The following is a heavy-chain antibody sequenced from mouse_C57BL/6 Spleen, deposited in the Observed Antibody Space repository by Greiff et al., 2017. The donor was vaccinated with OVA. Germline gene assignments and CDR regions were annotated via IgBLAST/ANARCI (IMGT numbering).Heavy chain of an antibody. J-gene: IGHJ1*03. V-gene: IGHV1-55*01. D-gene: IGHD2-1*01. CDR1: GYTFTSYW. Sequence: QVQLQQPGAELVKPGASVKMSCQASGYTFTSYWITWVKQRPGQGLAWIGDIYPGSGSTNYNEKFNSKARLTVETTSCTAYMQLSSLTSEDSAVEYCARGEDYYRYFDVWGTGTSVTVSS. CDR2: IYPGSGST. CDR3: ARGEDYYRYFDV.